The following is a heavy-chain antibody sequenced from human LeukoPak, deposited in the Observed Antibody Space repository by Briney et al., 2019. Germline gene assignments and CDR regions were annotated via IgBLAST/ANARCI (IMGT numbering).Heavy chain of an antibody. Sequence: ASVKISCKVSGYTFTDYYMHWVPRAPGKGLEWMGLVDPEDGETIYAEKFQGRVTITADTSTDTAYMELSSLRSEDTAVYYCATVDYYDSSGLDYWGQGTLVTVSS. CDR1: GYTFTDYY. V-gene: IGHV1-69-2*01. J-gene: IGHJ4*02. D-gene: IGHD3-22*01. CDR2: VDPEDGET. CDR3: ATVDYYDSSGLDY.